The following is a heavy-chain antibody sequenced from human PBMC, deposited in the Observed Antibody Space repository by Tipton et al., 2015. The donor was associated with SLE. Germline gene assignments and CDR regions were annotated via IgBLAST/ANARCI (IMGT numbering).Heavy chain of an antibody. D-gene: IGHD1-1*01. CDR3: ARAGRAWNLFDY. Sequence: TLSLTYAVYGGSFSGYYWGWIRQPPGKGLEWIGSIYHSGSTYYNPSLKSRVTISVDTSKNQFSLKLSSVTAADTAVYYCARAGRAWNLFDYWGQGTLVTVSS. CDR1: GGSFSGYY. J-gene: IGHJ4*02. V-gene: IGHV4-38-2*01. CDR2: IYHSGST.